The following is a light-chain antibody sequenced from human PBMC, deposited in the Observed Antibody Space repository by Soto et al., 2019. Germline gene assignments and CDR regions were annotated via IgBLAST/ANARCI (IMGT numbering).Light chain of an antibody. Sequence: DIVMTQSPDSLAVSLGERATINCRSSQSVLYSFNNKNYLGWYQQKPGQAPKLLIYWASTRESGVPDRFSGGGSGTDFTRTISSLQAEDVAVYYCQHYYSDPPWTFGQGTKVEIK. J-gene: IGKJ1*01. CDR2: WAS. CDR3: QHYYSDPPWT. V-gene: IGKV4-1*01. CDR1: QSVLYSFNNKNY.